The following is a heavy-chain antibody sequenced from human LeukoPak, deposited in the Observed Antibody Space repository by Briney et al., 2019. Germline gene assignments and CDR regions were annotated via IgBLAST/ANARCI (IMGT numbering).Heavy chain of an antibody. V-gene: IGHV4-30-4*01. CDR3: ARADRWDGMDV. CDR1: GGSISSDQFY. J-gene: IGHJ6*02. CDR2: IYYSGST. Sequence: PSETLSLTCTVSGGSISSDQFYWSWIRQPPGKGLEWIGYIYYSGSTYYNPSLKSRVTISVDTSKNQFSLKLSSVTAADTAVYYCARADRWDGMDVWGQGTTVTVSS. D-gene: IGHD4-23*01.